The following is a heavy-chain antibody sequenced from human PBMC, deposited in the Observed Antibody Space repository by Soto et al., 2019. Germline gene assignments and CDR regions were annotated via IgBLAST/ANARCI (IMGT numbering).Heavy chain of an antibody. CDR2: ISAYNGNT. CDR3: AREGPAPYYYYGMDV. Sequence: QVQLVQSGGGVKKPGASVKVSCKTSGYSFTTYGISWVRQAPGQGLEWMGWISAYNGNTNYAQNLQGRVTMTTDTSTSTAYMELRSLRSDDTAVYYCAREGPAPYYYYGMDVWGQGSTVTVSS. CDR1: GYSFTTYG. V-gene: IGHV1-18*01. J-gene: IGHJ6*02.